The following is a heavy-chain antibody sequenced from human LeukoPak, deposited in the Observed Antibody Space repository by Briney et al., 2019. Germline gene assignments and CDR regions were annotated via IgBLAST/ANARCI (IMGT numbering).Heavy chain of an antibody. D-gene: IGHD2-2*01. CDR3: ATSRGPAAIDY. V-gene: IGHV3-23*01. J-gene: IGHJ4*02. Sequence: GGSLRLSCAASGFTFSSYAMSWVRQAPGKGLEWVSTISGSGGSTYYADSVKGRFTISRDNAKNTLYLQMNSLRAEDTAVFYCATSRGPAAIDYWGQGTLVTISS. CDR1: GFTFSSYA. CDR2: ISGSGGST.